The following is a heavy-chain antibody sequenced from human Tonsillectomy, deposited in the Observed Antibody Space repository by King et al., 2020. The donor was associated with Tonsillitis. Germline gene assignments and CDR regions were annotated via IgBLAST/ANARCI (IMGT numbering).Heavy chain of an antibody. J-gene: IGHJ4*02. CDR1: GFTFSSYG. D-gene: IGHD4/OR15-4a*01. V-gene: IGHV3-30*02. CDR2: IRYDGSNK. CDR3: ALRDYGNSQVDS. Sequence: VQLVESGGGVVQPGGSLRLSCAASGFTFSSYGMHWVRQAPGKGLEWVAFIRYDGSNKYYPDSVKGQFTISRDNSKNTLYLQMNSLRVEDTAIYYCALRDYGNSQVDSWGQGTLVTVSS.